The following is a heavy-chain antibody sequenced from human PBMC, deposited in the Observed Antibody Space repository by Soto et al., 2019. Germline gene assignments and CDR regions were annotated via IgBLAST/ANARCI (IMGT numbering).Heavy chain of an antibody. J-gene: IGHJ6*02. CDR3: ARDTSSGRREYYYYGMDV. CDR1: GGSISSYY. D-gene: IGHD6-19*01. Sequence: QVQLQESGPGLVKPSETLSLTCTVSGGSISSYYWSWIRQPPGKGLEWIGYIYYSGSTNYNPSLKSRVTISVDTSKNQFSLKLSSVTAADTAVYYCARDTSSGRREYYYYGMDVWGQGTTVTVSS. CDR2: IYYSGST. V-gene: IGHV4-59*01.